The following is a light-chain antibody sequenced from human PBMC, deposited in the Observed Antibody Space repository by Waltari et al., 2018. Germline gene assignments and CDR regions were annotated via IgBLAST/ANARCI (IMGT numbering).Light chain of an antibody. Sequence: DIVMTQSPDSLAVSLGERATINCKSSQSVLYSSNNKNYLAWYQQKPGQPPQLLIYWASTRESGVPDRFSGGGSGTDFTLTISSLQAEDVAVYYCQEYYGTPPDTFGQGTKLEIK. CDR2: WAS. CDR3: QEYYGTPPDT. V-gene: IGKV4-1*01. J-gene: IGKJ2*01. CDR1: QSVLYSSNNKNY.